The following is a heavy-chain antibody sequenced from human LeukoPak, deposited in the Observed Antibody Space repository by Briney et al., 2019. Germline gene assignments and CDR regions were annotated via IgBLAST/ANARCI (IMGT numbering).Heavy chain of an antibody. CDR3: AKDAVSSWSGYSNYFDY. V-gene: IGHV3-48*01. Sequence: GGSLRLSCAASGFTFSSYSMNWVRQAPGKGLEWVSYISSSSSTIYYADSVKGRFTISRDNSKNTLYPQMNSLRAEDTAVYYCAKDAVSSWSGYSNYFDYWGQGTLVTVSS. J-gene: IGHJ4*02. CDR1: GFTFSSYS. CDR2: ISSSSSTI. D-gene: IGHD3-3*01.